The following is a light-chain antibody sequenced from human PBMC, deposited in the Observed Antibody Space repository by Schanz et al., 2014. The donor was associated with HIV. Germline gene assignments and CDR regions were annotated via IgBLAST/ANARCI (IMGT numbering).Light chain of an antibody. CDR2: QAS. V-gene: IGKV1-5*03. Sequence: DIRMTQSPSTLSASVGDRVTLTCRASQSISGRLAWYQQKPGKAPKRLIYQASRLGSGVPSTFSGSGSGTDFSLTISSLQPDDFATYYCQQHNEFPFTFGQGTRLEIK. CDR3: QQHNEFPFT. J-gene: IGKJ2*01. CDR1: QSISGR.